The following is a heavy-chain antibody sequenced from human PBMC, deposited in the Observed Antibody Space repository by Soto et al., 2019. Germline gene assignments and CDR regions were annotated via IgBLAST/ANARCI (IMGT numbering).Heavy chain of an antibody. J-gene: IGHJ4*02. D-gene: IGHD3-22*01. CDR3: AKGRGYYDSSGYSYYFDY. CDR1: GFTFSSYG. CDR2: ISYDGSNK. V-gene: IGHV3-30*18. Sequence: GGSLRLSCAASGFTFSSYGMHWVRQAPGKGLEWVAVISYDGSNKYYADSVKGRFTISRDNSKNTLYLQMNSLRAEDTAVYYCAKGRGYYDSSGYSYYFDYWGQGTLVTVSS.